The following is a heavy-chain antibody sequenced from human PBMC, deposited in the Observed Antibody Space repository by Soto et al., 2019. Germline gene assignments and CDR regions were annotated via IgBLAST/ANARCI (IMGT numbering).Heavy chain of an antibody. CDR2: IINDGSET. D-gene: IGHD3-10*01. Sequence: EVQLVESGGGLFQPGGSLRLSCAASGFTLRDHWMHWVRQAPGKGLVWLARIINDGSETDYADSVKGRFIISSDNAKNTVYLQMNSLTVEDTGIYYCGRDYFGSGNPWGQGTLVTVSS. CDR3: GRDYFGSGNP. J-gene: IGHJ5*02. V-gene: IGHV3-74*01. CDR1: GFTLRDHW.